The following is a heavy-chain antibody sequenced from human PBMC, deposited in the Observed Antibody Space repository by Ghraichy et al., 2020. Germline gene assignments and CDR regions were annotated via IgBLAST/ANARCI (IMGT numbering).Heavy chain of an antibody. CDR3: ARERGSSSSGGVYYFDY. D-gene: IGHD6-6*01. CDR1: GFTFSSYS. CDR2: ISSSISTI. J-gene: IGHJ4*02. V-gene: IGHV3-48*01. Sequence: GGSLRLSCAAPGFTFSSYSMNWVRQAPGKGLEWVSYISSSISTIYYADSVKGRFTISRDNAKNSLYLQMNSLRAEDTAVYYCARERGSSSSGGVYYFDYWGQGTLVTVSS.